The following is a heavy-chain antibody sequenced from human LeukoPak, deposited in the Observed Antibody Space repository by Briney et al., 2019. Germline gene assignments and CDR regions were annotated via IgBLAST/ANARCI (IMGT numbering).Heavy chain of an antibody. D-gene: IGHD6-13*01. Sequence: SETPSLTCTVSGGSISSHYWSWIRQPPGKGLEWIGYIYYSGSTNYNPSLKSRVTISVDTSKNQFSLKLSSVTAADTAVYYCARAQRLAAAGRSSYWYFDLWGRGTLVTVSS. J-gene: IGHJ2*01. CDR2: IYYSGST. CDR3: ARAQRLAAAGRSSYWYFDL. V-gene: IGHV4-59*11. CDR1: GGSISSHY.